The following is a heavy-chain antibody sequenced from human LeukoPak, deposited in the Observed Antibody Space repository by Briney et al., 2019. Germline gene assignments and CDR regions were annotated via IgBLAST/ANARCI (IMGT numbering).Heavy chain of an antibody. D-gene: IGHD3-22*01. V-gene: IGHV4-59*11. J-gene: IGHJ5*02. CDR1: GDSINSHY. CDR2: INYSGNT. CDR3: ARGLSISMIVRWFDP. Sequence: SETLSLTCTVSGDSINSHYWSWIPQPPGKGLEWIGYINYSGNTNYNPSLKSRVTITVDSSKNQFSLKLNSVTAADTAVYYCARGLSISMIVRWFDPWGQGTLATVSS.